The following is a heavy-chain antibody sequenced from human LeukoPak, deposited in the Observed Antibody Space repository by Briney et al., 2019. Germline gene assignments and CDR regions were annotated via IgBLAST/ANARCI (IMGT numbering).Heavy chain of an antibody. V-gene: IGHV3-30*04. Sequence: GGSLRLSCAASGFTFSSYAMHWVRQAPGKGLEWVAVISYDGSNKYYADSVKGRFTISRDNSKNTLYLQMNSLRAEDTAVYYCARELNYYDSSGYIPFDYWGQGTLVTVSS. CDR2: ISYDGSNK. J-gene: IGHJ4*02. CDR3: ARELNYYDSSGYIPFDY. CDR1: GFTFSSYA. D-gene: IGHD3-22*01.